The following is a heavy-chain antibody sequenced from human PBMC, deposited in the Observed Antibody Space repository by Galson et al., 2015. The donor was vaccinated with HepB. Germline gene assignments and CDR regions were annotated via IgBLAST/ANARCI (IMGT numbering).Heavy chain of an antibody. CDR1: GDSIDSSSYY. Sequence: ETLSLTCTVSGDSIDSSSYYWVWIRQPPGKGLEWITSIYYTGSTYYNPSLKSRVTISVDTSKNQFSLKLSSVTAADTAVYYCASLTSETYYDFWSGYYDYWGQGTLVTVSS. CDR2: IYYTGST. V-gene: IGHV4-39*01. D-gene: IGHD3-3*01. J-gene: IGHJ4*02. CDR3: ASLTSETYYDFWSGYYDY.